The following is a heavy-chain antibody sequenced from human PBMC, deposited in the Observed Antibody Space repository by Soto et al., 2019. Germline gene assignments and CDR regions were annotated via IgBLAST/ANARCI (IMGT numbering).Heavy chain of an antibody. CDR3: ARGPRCINTSCSNDFYHFGLDV. J-gene: IGHJ6*02. D-gene: IGHD2-2*01. Sequence: SMTISLNCAINSASTGAYFWIWAREATRKGLEWIGEINHSGRTNTNPSLKSRISTSVDTSKNQFSLRLSSVTAADTAFYYCARGPRCINTSCSNDFYHFGLDVWGQGTSVT. V-gene: IGHV4-34*01. CDR1: SASTGAYF. CDR2: INHSGRT.